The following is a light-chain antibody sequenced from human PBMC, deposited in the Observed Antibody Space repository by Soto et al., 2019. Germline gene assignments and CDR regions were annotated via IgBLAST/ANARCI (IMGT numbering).Light chain of an antibody. V-gene: IGLV2-14*01. CDR3: SSYTSSITLV. CDR1: SSDVGGYNY. J-gene: IGLJ2*01. CDR2: DVS. Sequence: QSALTQPASVSGSPGQSITISCTGTSSDVGGYNYVSWYQQYPGKAPKLMIYDVSNRPSGVSNRFSGSKSGNTASLTISGLQAKDEADYYCSSYTSSITLVFGGGTKVTVL.